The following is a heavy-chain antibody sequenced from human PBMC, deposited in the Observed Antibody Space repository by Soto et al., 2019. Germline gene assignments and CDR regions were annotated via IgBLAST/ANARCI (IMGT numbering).Heavy chain of an antibody. J-gene: IGHJ4*02. CDR1: GGSISSGDYY. CDR3: ARAQYSSSSPFDY. V-gene: IGHV4-30-4*01. D-gene: IGHD6-6*01. Sequence: QVQLQESGPGLVKPSQTLSLTCTVSGGSISSGDYYWSWIRQPPGKGLEWIGYIYYSGSTYYNPSLKSRVTITGDTSKNQFSLKLSSVTVADTAVYYCARAQYSSSSPFDYWGQGTLVTVSS. CDR2: IYYSGST.